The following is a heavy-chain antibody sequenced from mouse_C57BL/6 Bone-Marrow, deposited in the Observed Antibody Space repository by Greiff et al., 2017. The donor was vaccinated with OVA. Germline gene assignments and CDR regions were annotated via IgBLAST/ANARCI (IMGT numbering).Heavy chain of an antibody. Sequence: QVHMKQSGAELVMPGASVKLSCKASGYTFTSYWMHWVKQRPGQGLEWIGEIDPSDSYTNYNQKFKGKSTLTVDKSSSTAYMQLSSLTSEDSAVYYCARRWVFDYWGQGTTLTVSS. D-gene: IGHD4-1*01. CDR2: IDPSDSYT. CDR3: ARRWVFDY. CDR1: GYTFTSYW. J-gene: IGHJ2*01. V-gene: IGHV1-69*01.